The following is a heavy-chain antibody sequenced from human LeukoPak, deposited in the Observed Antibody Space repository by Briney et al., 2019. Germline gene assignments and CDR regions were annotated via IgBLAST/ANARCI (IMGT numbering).Heavy chain of an antibody. CDR3: ARSDAPMDKHFDY. J-gene: IGHJ4*02. D-gene: IGHD3-10*01. Sequence: PGGSLRLCCAASGFTFSDYYMSWIRQAPGKGLEWVSYISSSGSTIYYADSVKGRFTISRDNAKNSLYLQMNSLRAEDTAVYYCARSDAPMDKHFDYWGQGTLVTVSS. CDR2: ISSSGSTI. CDR1: GFTFSDYY. V-gene: IGHV3-11*04.